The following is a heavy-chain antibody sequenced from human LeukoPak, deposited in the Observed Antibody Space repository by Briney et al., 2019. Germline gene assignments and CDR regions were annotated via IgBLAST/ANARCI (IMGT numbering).Heavy chain of an antibody. CDR3: AREGTSWFDP. CDR2: INHSGST. D-gene: IGHD1-1*01. V-gene: IGHV4-34*01. J-gene: IGHJ5*02. CDR1: GGSFSGYY. Sequence: PSETLSLTCTVSGGSFSGYYWSWIRQPPGKGLEWIGEINHSGSTNYNPSLKSRVTISVDTSKNQFSLKLSSVTAADTAVYYCAREGTSWFDPWGQGTLVTVSS.